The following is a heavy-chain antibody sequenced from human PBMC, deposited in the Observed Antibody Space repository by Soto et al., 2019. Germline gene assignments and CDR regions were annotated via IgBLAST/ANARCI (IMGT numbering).Heavy chain of an antibody. D-gene: IGHD3-3*01. CDR3: ARGAGYDFWSGYYTSDY. CDR1: GFTFSSYW. V-gene: IGHV3-7*03. J-gene: IGHJ4*02. Sequence: PGGSLRLSCAASGFTFSSYWMSWVRQAPGKGLEWVANIKQDGSEKYYVDSVKGRFTISRDNAKNSLYLQMNSLRAEDTAVYYCARGAGYDFWSGYYTSDYWGQGTPVTVSS. CDR2: IKQDGSEK.